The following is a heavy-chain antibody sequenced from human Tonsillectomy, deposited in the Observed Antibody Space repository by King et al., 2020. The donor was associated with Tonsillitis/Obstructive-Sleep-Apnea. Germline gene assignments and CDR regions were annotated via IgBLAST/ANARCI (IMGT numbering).Heavy chain of an antibody. J-gene: IGHJ6*04. CDR3: ARPTASIAAALDV. CDR1: GYSFTSYW. V-gene: IGHV5-51*01. CDR2: IYPGDSDT. Sequence: QLVQSGAEVKKPGESLKISCKGSGYSFTSYWIGWVRQMPGKGLEWLGIIYPGDSDTRYSPSFQGQVTISADKAISTAYLQWSSLKASDTAMYYCARPTASIAAALDVWGKGTTVTVSS. D-gene: IGHD6-13*01.